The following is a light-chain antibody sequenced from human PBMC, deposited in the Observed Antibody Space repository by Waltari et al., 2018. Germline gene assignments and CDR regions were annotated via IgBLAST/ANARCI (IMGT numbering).Light chain of an antibody. Sequence: DIVMTQSPDSLAVSLGERATINCKSSQSVLYSSNSQNSLAWYQQKPGQPTKLLIYWASTRESGVPDRFSGSESGTDFTLTISSLQAEDVAVYYCQQYYSTPWTFGQGTKVEIK. CDR3: QQYYSTPWT. CDR2: WAS. V-gene: IGKV4-1*01. CDR1: QSVLYSSNSQNS. J-gene: IGKJ1*01.